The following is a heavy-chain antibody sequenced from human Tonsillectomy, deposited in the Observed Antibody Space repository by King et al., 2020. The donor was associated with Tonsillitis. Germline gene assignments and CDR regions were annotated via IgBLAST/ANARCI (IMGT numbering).Heavy chain of an antibody. CDR2: IIPIFGTT. Sequence: VQLVESGAEVKKPGSSVKVSCTASGGTFSSFAVGWVRQAPGQGLEWMGGIIPIFGTTHHAQNFQGRVTITADESSSLVYMELSNLTSEDTAVYYCASALVPAATWGNWFDPWGQGTLVTVSS. CDR3: ASALVPAATWGNWFDP. CDR1: GGTFSSFA. D-gene: IGHD2-15*01. J-gene: IGHJ5*02. V-gene: IGHV1-69*01.